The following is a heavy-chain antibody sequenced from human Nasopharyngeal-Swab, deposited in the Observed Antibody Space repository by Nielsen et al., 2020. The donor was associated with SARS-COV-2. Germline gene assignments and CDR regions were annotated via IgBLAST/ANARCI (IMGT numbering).Heavy chain of an antibody. CDR2: LSGTGEST. J-gene: IGHJ6*03. V-gene: IGHV3-23*01. D-gene: IGHD6-13*01. Sequence: RQAPGKGLERVSTLSGTGESTYYADSVTGRFAISRDNSNNTLYLQMHGLRAEDTAIYFCAKAWAAAGLSFYYYMDVWGKGTTVTVSS. CDR3: AKAWAAAGLSFYYYMDV.